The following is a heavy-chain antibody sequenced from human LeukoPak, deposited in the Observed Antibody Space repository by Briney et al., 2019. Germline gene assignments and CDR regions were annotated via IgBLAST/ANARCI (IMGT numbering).Heavy chain of an antibody. CDR3: ARLAVAGTRDY. CDR1: GGSISSTRYY. D-gene: IGHD6-19*01. V-gene: IGHV4-39*01. CDR2: SYYSGST. Sequence: SETLSLTCNVSGGSISSTRYYWDWIRQPPGKGLEWIGSSYYSGSTYYNPSLKSRVTISVDTSKNQFSLRLSSVTAADTAVYYCARLAVAGTRDYWGQGTLVTVSS. J-gene: IGHJ4*02.